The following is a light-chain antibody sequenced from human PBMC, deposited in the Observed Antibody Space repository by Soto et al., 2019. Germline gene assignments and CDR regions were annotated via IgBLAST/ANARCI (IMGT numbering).Light chain of an antibody. J-gene: IGKJ1*01. Sequence: DIQMTQSPSSLSASVGDRVTITCQASQDISNYLNWYQQKPGQPPKLVIYWASTRESGVPDRFSGSGSGTDLTLTISRLQAEDVAVYYCQQYYSTPETCGQGTKVDI. V-gene: IGKV4-1*01. CDR3: QQYYSTPET. CDR1: QDISNY. CDR2: WAS.